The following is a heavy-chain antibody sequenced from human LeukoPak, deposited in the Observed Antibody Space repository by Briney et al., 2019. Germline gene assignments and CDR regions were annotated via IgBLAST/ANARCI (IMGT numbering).Heavy chain of an antibody. D-gene: IGHD4-17*01. CDR1: GYTFTSYA. Sequence: GASVKVSCKASGYTFTSYAISWVRQAPGQGLEWMGRIIPIFGTANYAQKFQGRVTITTDESTSTAYMELSSLRSEDTAVYYCAIHAYGAPPGVRPFDYWGQGTLVTVSS. CDR3: AIHAYGAPPGVRPFDY. V-gene: IGHV1-69*05. CDR2: IIPIFGTA. J-gene: IGHJ4*02.